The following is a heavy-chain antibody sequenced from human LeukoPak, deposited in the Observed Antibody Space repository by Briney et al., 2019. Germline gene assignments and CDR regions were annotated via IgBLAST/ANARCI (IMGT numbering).Heavy chain of an antibody. CDR3: ASGKQMGY. Sequence: GGSLRLSCAASGFTFSNYWMSWVRQAPGKGLEWVANMKQDGSEKYCVDSVKGRFTISRDNDNNSLYLQMNSLRAEDTAVYYCASGKQMGYWGQGTLVIVSS. CDR1: GFTFSNYW. V-gene: IGHV3-7*05. D-gene: IGHD1/OR15-1a*01. J-gene: IGHJ4*02. CDR2: MKQDGSEK.